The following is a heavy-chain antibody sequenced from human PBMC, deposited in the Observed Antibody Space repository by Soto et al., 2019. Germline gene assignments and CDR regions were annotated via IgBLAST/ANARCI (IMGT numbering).Heavy chain of an antibody. CDR1: GYTFTSYG. J-gene: IGHJ3*02. Sequence: GASVKVSCKASGYTFTSYGISWVRQAPGQGLEWMGWISAYNGNTNYAQKLQGRVTMTTDTSTSTAYMELRSLRSDDTAVYYCARVHYSGSYGDAFDIWGQGTMVTVSS. V-gene: IGHV1-18*04. D-gene: IGHD1-26*01. CDR3: ARVHYSGSYGDAFDI. CDR2: ISAYNGNT.